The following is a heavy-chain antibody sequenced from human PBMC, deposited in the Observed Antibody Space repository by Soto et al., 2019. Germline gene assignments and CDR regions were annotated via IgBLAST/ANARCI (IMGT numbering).Heavy chain of an antibody. V-gene: IGHV4-34*01. D-gene: IGHD3-10*01. J-gene: IGHJ5*02. CDR2: INHSGST. CDR3: ASSSITMVRGVIIFRWFDP. Sequence: PSETLSLTCAVYGGSFSGYYWRWIRQPPGKGLEWIGEINHSGSTNYNPSLKSRVTISADTSKNQFFLKLSSVTAADTAVYYCASSSITMVRGVIIFRWFDPWGQGTLVTVSS. CDR1: GGSFSGYY.